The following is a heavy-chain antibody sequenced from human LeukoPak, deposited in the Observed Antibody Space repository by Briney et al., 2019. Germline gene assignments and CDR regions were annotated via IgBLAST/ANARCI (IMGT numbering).Heavy chain of an antibody. CDR1: GYSISSGYY. V-gene: IGHV4-38-2*02. CDR3: ARGSRLFDY. CDR2: IYHSGST. J-gene: IGHJ4*02. Sequence: SETLSLTCTVSGYSISSGYYWGWIRQPPGKGLEWIGSIYHSGSTYYNPSLKSRVTISVDTSKNQFSLKLSSVTAADTAVYYCARGSRLFDYWGQGTLVTVSS.